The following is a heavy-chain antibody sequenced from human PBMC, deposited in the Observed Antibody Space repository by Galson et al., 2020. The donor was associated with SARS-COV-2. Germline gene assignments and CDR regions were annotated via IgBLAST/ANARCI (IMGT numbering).Heavy chain of an antibody. V-gene: IGHV1-2*02. CDR2: INPNSGGT. D-gene: IGHD6-13*01. Sequence: ASVTVSCMASVYTFTDYNLHWVRPVPAQGLEWMGWINPNSGGTNSAQKFQGRVTMTSDTSITTAYMELSRLRSDDMAVYYCARRNTNSWRFDYWGQGNLVTVSS. CDR3: ARRNTNSWRFDY. J-gene: IGHJ4*02. CDR1: VYTFTDYN.